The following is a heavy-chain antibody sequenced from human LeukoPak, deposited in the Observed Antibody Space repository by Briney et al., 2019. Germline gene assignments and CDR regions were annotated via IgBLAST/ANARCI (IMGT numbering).Heavy chain of an antibody. D-gene: IGHD1-26*01. Sequence: GGSLRHSSADSACISSDYSTHGVRQGPGKGLEWLSRIKSDGTTTYADSVEGRFTASRDNAKNTLYLQMNSLRAEDTAVYYCARGWGASYYWGQGTLVTVSS. CDR3: ARGWGASYY. J-gene: IGHJ4*02. CDR2: IKSDGTT. V-gene: IGHV3-74*01. CDR1: ACISSDYS.